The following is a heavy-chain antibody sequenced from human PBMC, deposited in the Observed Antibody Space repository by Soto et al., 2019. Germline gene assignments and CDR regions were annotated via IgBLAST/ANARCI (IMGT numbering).Heavy chain of an antibody. CDR2: IYPGDSDT. D-gene: IGHD2-21*02. V-gene: IGHV5-51*01. J-gene: IGHJ6*02. CDR3: ARRTAYGGNSRYYYYGMDV. CDR1: GYSFTSYW. Sequence: GESLNISCKGSGYSFTSYWIGWVRQMPGKGLEWMGIIYPGDSDTRYSPSFQGQVTISADKSISTAYLQWSSLKASDAAMYYCARRTAYGGNSRYYYYGMDVWGQGTTVTVSS.